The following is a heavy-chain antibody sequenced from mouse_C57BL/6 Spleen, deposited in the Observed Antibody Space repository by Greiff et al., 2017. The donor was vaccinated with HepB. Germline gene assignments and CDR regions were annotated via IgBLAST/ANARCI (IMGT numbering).Heavy chain of an antibody. CDR1: GYSFTGYY. V-gene: IGHV1-42*01. CDR3: ARDCYYGYFDY. Sequence: VQLKESGPELVKPGASVKISCKASGYSFTGYYMNWVKQSPEKSLEWIGEINPSTGGTTYNQKFKAKATLTVDKSSSTAYMQLKSLTSEDSAVYYCARDCYYGYFDYWGQGTTLTVSS. D-gene: IGHD1-1*01. CDR2: INPSTGGT. J-gene: IGHJ2*01.